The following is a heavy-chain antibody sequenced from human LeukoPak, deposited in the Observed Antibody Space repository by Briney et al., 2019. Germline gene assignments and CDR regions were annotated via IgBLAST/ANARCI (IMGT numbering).Heavy chain of an antibody. V-gene: IGHV3-48*03. J-gene: IGHJ5*02. CDR2: ISSSGSTI. CDR1: GFTFSSYE. CDR3: ARVMIEAVAGTGASLRGWFDP. Sequence: GGSLRLSCAASGFTFSSYEMNWVRQAPGKGLEWVSYISSSGSTIYYADSEKGRFTISRDNAKNSLYLQMNSLRAEDTAVYYCARVMIEAVAGTGASLRGWFDPWGQGTLVTVSS. D-gene: IGHD6-19*01.